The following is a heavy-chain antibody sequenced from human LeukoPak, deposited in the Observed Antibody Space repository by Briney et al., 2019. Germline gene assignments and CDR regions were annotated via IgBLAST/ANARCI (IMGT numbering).Heavy chain of an antibody. Sequence: GGSLRLSCAASGFTFSSYGMHWVRQAPGKGLEWVAVISYDGSKKYYTDSVKGRFTISRDNSKNTLYLQMNSLRAEDTAVYYCVKDWTRLDHWGQGTLVTVSS. J-gene: IGHJ4*02. V-gene: IGHV3-30*18. D-gene: IGHD3/OR15-3a*01. CDR3: VKDWTRLDH. CDR1: GFTFSSYG. CDR2: ISYDGSKK.